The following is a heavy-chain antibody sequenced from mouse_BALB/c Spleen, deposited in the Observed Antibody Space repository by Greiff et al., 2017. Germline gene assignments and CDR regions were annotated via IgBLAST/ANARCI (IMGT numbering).Heavy chain of an antibody. CDR1: GFTFSSYA. J-gene: IGHJ1*01. CDR3: ARGKYGNYDWYFDV. CDR2: ISSGGST. Sequence: DVQLVESGGGLVKPGGSLKLSCAASGFTFSSYAMSWVRQTPEKRLEWVASISSGGSTYYPDSVKGRFTISRDNARNILYLQMSSLRSEDTAMYYCARGKYGNYDWYFDVWGAGTTVTVSS. V-gene: IGHV5-6-5*01. D-gene: IGHD2-10*02.